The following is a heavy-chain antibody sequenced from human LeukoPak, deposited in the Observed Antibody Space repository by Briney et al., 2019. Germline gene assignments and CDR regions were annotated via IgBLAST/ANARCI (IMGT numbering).Heavy chain of an antibody. Sequence: GGSLRLSCKGSGYSFTRYWIGWVRQIPGKGLEWMEIIYPGDTDTRYSPSFQGQVTISADKSISTAYLQWSSLKASDTAMYYCARAYHYYDSSGYKSASDAFDIWGQGTMVTVSS. CDR2: IYPGDTDT. D-gene: IGHD3-22*01. CDR3: ARAYHYYDSSGYKSASDAFDI. CDR1: GYSFTRYW. J-gene: IGHJ3*02. V-gene: IGHV5-51*01.